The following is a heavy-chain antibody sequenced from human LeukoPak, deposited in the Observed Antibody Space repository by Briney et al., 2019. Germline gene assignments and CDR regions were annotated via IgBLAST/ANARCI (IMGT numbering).Heavy chain of an antibody. V-gene: IGHV3-48*03. J-gene: IGHJ1*01. CDR2: ISSSGSTI. Sequence: GGSLRLSCAASGFTFRSHEMNWVRQAPGKGLEWVSYISSSGSTIYYADSVKGRFTISRDNAKNSLYLQMNSLRAEDTAVYYCARDFGYGDYFQYWGQGTLVTVSS. D-gene: IGHD5-12*01. CDR1: GFTFRSHE. CDR3: ARDFGYGDYFQY.